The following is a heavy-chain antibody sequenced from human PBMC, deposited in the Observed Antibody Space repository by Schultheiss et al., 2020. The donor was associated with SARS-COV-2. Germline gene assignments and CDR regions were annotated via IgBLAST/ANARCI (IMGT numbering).Heavy chain of an antibody. Sequence: SETLSLTCTVSGGSISSYYWSWIRQPPGKGLEWIGYIYYSGSTNYNPSLKSRVTISVDTSNNQFSLKLSSVTAADTAVYYCARGNWNGDAFDIWGQGTMVTGS. D-gene: IGHD1-1*01. J-gene: IGHJ3*02. V-gene: IGHV4-59*01. CDR3: ARGNWNGDAFDI. CDR1: GGSISSYY. CDR2: IYYSGST.